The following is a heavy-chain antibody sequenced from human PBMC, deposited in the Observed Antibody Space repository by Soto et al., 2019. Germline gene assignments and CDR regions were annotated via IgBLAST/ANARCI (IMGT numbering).Heavy chain of an antibody. Sequence: QVQLQESGPGLVKPSGTLSLTCAVSGDSITNNNWWTWLRQSPGKGLEWIGEMDHGGNPDYNPSLRSRVTISVDKSKHQFSLHLSSVTAADSAVYYFARTSGGTYSFDPWGQGTLVTVSS. CDR2: MDHGGNP. CDR3: ARTSGGTYSFDP. D-gene: IGHD3-10*01. V-gene: IGHV4-4*02. CDR1: GDSITNNNW. J-gene: IGHJ5*02.